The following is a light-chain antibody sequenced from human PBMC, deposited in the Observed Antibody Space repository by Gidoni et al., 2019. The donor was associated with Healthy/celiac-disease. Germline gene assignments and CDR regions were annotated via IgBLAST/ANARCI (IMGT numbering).Light chain of an antibody. CDR3: QQYNSYLYT. CDR1: QSISSW. Sequence: DIQMTQSPSTLSASVGDRVTITCRASQSISSWLAWYQQKPGKAPKLLIYTASSLESGVPSRFSGSGSGTEFTLTIRSLQPDDFSTYYCQQYNSYLYTFGQXTKLEIK. V-gene: IGKV1-5*03. J-gene: IGKJ2*01. CDR2: TAS.